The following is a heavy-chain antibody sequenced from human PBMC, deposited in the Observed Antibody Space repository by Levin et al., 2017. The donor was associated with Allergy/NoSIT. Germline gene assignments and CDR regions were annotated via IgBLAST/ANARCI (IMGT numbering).Heavy chain of an antibody. CDR2: IYFSGTT. Sequence: SETLSLTCTVSGDSINSRAHYWAWIRQPPGKGLEWIGNIYFSGTTYYNPSLKSRVTISVDTSKNRFSLNLSSLTAADTAVYYCARDTPEPLYNWFDPWGQGTLVTVSS. J-gene: IGHJ5*02. D-gene: IGHD1-14*01. V-gene: IGHV4-39*07. CDR1: GDSINSRAHY. CDR3: ARDTPEPLYNWFDP.